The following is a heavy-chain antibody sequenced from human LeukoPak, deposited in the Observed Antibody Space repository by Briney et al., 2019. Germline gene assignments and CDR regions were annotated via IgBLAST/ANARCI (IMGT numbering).Heavy chain of an antibody. V-gene: IGHV3-74*01. D-gene: IGHD4-17*01. Sequence: GGSLRLSCAASGFTFTNAWMSWVRQAPGKGLVWVSRINSDGSSTSYADSVKGRFTISRDNAKNTLYLQTNSLRAEDTAVYYCARLIPDDYGDYYFDYWGQGTLVTVSS. CDR1: GFTFTNAW. CDR3: ARLIPDDYGDYYFDY. CDR2: INSDGSST. J-gene: IGHJ4*02.